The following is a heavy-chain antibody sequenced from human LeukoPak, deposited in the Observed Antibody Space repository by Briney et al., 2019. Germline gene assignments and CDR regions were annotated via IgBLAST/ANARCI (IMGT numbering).Heavy chain of an antibody. CDR2: ISYTGTT. Sequence: PSETMSLTCGVSGGSISSSDYYWAWIRQPPGTGLEWIGSISYTGTTYYNPSLKSRLTISADRSKNQFSLKLTSVTAADTAVYYCARRRIVATIDYWGQGTLVTVSS. CDR3: ARRRIVATIDY. CDR1: GGSISSSDYY. V-gene: IGHV4-39*01. J-gene: IGHJ4*02. D-gene: IGHD5-12*01.